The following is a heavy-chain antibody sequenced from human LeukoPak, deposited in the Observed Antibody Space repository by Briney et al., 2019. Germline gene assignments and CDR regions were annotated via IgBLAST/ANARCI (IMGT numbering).Heavy chain of an antibody. Sequence: PGGSLRLACAASGFTFSSYAMSWVRQAPGKGLEWVSTISGSGGSTYYADSVKGRFTLSRDNSKNTLYLQMNSLRAEDTAVYYCAKSNGYGLVDIWGQGTMVTVS. D-gene: IGHD3-10*01. CDR3: AKSNGYGLVDI. CDR1: GFTFSSYA. CDR2: ISGSGGST. J-gene: IGHJ3*02. V-gene: IGHV3-23*01.